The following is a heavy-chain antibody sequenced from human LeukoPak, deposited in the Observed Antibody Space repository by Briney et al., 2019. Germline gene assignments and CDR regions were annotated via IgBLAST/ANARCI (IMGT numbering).Heavy chain of an antibody. D-gene: IGHD6-19*01. Sequence: GASVVVSCKASGYIFKNYAISWVRQASGQGLEWMGWISTYNGDTNYAQKFQGRVTITKDTSASTAYMELRSLRSDDTAVYYCARDPSNTSGWYIYFDYWGQGALVTVSS. V-gene: IGHV1-18*01. CDR3: ARDPSNTSGWYIYFDY. J-gene: IGHJ4*02. CDR2: ISTYNGDT. CDR1: GYIFKNYA.